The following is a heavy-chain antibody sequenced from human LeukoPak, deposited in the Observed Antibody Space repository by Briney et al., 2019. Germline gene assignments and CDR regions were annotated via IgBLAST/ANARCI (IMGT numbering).Heavy chain of an antibody. Sequence: GGSLRLSCAASGFTFSDYYMSWIRQAPGKGLEWVSYISSSSSYTNYADSVKGRFTISRDNAKSSLYLQMNSLRAEDTAVYYCASLTVESPVRYWGQGTLVTVSS. CDR2: ISSSSSYT. CDR1: GFTFSDYY. CDR3: ASLTVESPVRY. D-gene: IGHD3-9*01. V-gene: IGHV3-11*06. J-gene: IGHJ4*02.